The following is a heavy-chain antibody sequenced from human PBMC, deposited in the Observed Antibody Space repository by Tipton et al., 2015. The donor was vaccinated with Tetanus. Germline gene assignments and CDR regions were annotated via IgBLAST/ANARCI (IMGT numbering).Heavy chain of an antibody. J-gene: IGHJ3*01. Sequence: LRLSCTVFGGSVSSGSYYWAWIRQPPGKGLEYIGYILYGASTHYNPSLKSRVTVSADPSQNQFSLKLSSVTAADTAVYYCARRSYCSSSRCFDAFDLWGQGTMVTVSS. CDR2: ILYGAST. CDR3: ARRSYCSSSRCFDAFDL. V-gene: IGHV4-61*01. D-gene: IGHD2-2*01. CDR1: GGSVSSGSYY.